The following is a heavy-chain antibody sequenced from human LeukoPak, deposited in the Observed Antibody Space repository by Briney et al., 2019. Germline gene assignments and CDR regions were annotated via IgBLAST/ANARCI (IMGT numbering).Heavy chain of an antibody. V-gene: IGHV4-4*07. J-gene: IGHJ5*02. CDR2: IYDNGGT. CDR1: GASMKSHY. Sequence: PSETLSLTCTVSGASMKSHYWSWLRQSAEKGLEWIGRIYDNGGTDYNPSLQSRVAVFRDMSRNQVLLNLTSVTAADTAVYFCAKVVRGYFDPWGPGISVNVSS. CDR3: AKVVRGYFDP. D-gene: IGHD5-18*01.